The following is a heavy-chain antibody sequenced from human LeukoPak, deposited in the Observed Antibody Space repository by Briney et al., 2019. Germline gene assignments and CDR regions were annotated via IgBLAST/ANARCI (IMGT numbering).Heavy chain of an antibody. D-gene: IGHD1-1*01. CDR2: ISSSGPTI. CDR3: ARDSGQTSFDY. CDR1: GFTFSSYE. Sequence: GGSLRLSCAASGFTFSSYEMNWVRQAPGKGLEWVSYISSSGPTIYYADSVKGRFTISRDNAKNSLYLQMNSLRAEDTAVYYCARDSGQTSFDYWGQGALVTVSS. J-gene: IGHJ4*02. V-gene: IGHV3-48*03.